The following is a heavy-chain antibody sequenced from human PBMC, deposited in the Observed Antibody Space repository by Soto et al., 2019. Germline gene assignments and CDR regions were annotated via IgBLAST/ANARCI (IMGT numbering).Heavy chain of an antibody. V-gene: IGHV3-30-3*01. Sequence: GGSLRLSCAASGFSFSSHSMKWVRQAPGRGLEWVAVVSHVDDNKYYADSVRGRFTISRDNSKKMLYLQMNSLRADDTALYYCARGNMDVWGQGTTVTVPS. CDR1: GFSFSSHS. J-gene: IGHJ6*02. CDR2: VSHVDDNK. D-gene: IGHD1-1*01. CDR3: ARGNMDV.